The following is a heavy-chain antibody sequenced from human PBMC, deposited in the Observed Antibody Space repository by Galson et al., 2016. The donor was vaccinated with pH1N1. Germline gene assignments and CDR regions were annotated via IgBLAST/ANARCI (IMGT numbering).Heavy chain of an antibody. D-gene: IGHD5-12*01. CDR1: GFTFSTYW. V-gene: IGHV3-7*01. CDR2: INEDGSKI. CDR3: ARSIGNIGAH. Sequence: SLRLSCAASGFTFSTYWTTWVRQAPGKGLEWVANINEDGSKIYYVDSVKGRFTISRDNAKNSLYLQMNSLRAEDTAVYYCARSIGNIGAHWGQGTLVTVSS. J-gene: IGHJ4*02.